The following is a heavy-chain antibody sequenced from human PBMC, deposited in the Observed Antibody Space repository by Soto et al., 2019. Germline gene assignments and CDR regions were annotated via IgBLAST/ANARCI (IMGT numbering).Heavy chain of an antibody. Sequence: QPGGSLRLSCAASGFTFSSYAMSWVRQAPGKGLEWVSAISGSGGSTYYADSVKGRFTISRDNSKNTLYLQMNSLRAEDTAVYYCAKGSGGSLVRLGELSLCYWGQGTLVTVSS. CDR3: AKGSGGSLVRLGELSLCY. V-gene: IGHV3-23*01. CDR2: ISGSGGST. CDR1: GFTFSSYA. J-gene: IGHJ4*02. D-gene: IGHD3-16*02.